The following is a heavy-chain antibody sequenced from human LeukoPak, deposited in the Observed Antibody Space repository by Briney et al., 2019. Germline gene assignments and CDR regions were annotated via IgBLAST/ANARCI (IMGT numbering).Heavy chain of an antibody. CDR2: IYDGGTN. Sequence: SETLSLTCAVSGYSISSYYWSWIRQPPGKGLEWLAYIYDGGTNKYNPSLKNRLTISVDTSKSQVSLKLRSVTAADTAVYYCAGLSATGWFAPWGQGTLVTVSS. V-gene: IGHV4-59*01. CDR3: AGLSATGWFAP. CDR1: GYSISSYY. D-gene: IGHD1-14*01. J-gene: IGHJ5*02.